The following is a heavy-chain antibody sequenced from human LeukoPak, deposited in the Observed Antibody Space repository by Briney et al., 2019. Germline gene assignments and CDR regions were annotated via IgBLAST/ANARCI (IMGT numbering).Heavy chain of an antibody. J-gene: IGHJ4*02. D-gene: IGHD3-22*01. CDR3: ARGFYYYDSSGPWAF. CDR2: IYYSGST. V-gene: IGHV4-59*13. CDR1: GRSISSYY. Sequence: SETLSLTCTVSGRSISSYYWSWIRQPPGKGLEWIGYIYYSGSTNYNPSLKSRVTISVDTSKNQFSLKLSSVTAADTAVYYCARGFYYYDSSGPWAFWGQGTLVTVSS.